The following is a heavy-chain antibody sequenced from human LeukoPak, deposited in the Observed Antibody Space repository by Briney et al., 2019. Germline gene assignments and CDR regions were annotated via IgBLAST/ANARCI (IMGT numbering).Heavy chain of an antibody. CDR1: GFTFTSYS. V-gene: IGHV3-21*01. CDR2: ISNRGDYI. Sequence: GGSLRLSCSASGFTFTSYSMNWVRQAPGKGLEWASSISNRGDYIYYADSVKGRFTISRDNAKNSLYLQMESLRAEDTAVYYCVRSAFLTTEFYFDYWGHGTLVTVSS. CDR3: VRSAFLTTEFYFDY. D-gene: IGHD4-11*01. J-gene: IGHJ4*01.